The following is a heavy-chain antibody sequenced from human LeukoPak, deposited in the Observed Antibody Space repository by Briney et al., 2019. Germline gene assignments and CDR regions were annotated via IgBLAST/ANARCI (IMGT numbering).Heavy chain of an antibody. CDR1: GYTFTGYY. Sequence: GASVKVCCKASGYTFTGYYIHLVRQAPGQGLEWMGRINLNSGGTNYAQKFQGRVTMTRDTSISTAYIELSRLRSDDTAVYYCARDGSGNYYYFDYWGQGTLVTVSS. CDR2: INLNSGGT. CDR3: ARDGSGNYYYFDY. V-gene: IGHV1-2*06. J-gene: IGHJ4*02. D-gene: IGHD3-10*01.